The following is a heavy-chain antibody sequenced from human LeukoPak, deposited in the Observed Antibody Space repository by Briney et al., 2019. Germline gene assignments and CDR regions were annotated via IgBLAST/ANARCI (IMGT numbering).Heavy chain of an antibody. V-gene: IGHV3-9*01. CDR3: AKGSTVTTLFDY. J-gene: IGHJ4*02. D-gene: IGHD4-17*01. CDR2: ISWNSGSI. CDR1: GFTFDDYA. Sequence: GGSLRLYCAASGFTFDDYAMHWVRQAPGKGLEWVSGISWNSGSIGYADSVKGRFTISRDNAKNSLYLQMNSLRAEDTALYYCAKGSTVTTLFDYWGQGTLVTVSS.